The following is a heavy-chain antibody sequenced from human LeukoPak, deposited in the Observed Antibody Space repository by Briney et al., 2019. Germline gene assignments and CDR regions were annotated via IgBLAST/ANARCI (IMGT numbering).Heavy chain of an antibody. D-gene: IGHD3-9*01. CDR1: GFTFSSYA. Sequence: GGSLRLSCAASGFTFSSYAMHWVRQAPGKGLEWVAVISYDGSNKYYADSVKGRFTISRDNPKNTLYLQMNSLRAEDTAVYYCARGAYYDILTGYPVFDYWGQGTLVTVSS. CDR2: ISYDGSNK. CDR3: ARGAYYDILTGYPVFDY. J-gene: IGHJ4*02. V-gene: IGHV3-30-3*01.